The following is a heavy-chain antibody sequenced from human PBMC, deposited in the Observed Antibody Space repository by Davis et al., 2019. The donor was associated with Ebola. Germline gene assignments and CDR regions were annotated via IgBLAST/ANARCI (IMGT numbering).Heavy chain of an antibody. CDR2: ISAYNGNT. CDR3: ARDGSVAAIELDY. CDR1: GYTFTNYG. Sequence: ASVKVSCKTSGYTFTNYGISWVRQAPGQGLEWMGWISAYNGNTNYAQRFQDRVTMTTDTSTNTAYMEVRSLRSDDTAVYYCARDGSVAAIELDYWGQGTLVTVSS. V-gene: IGHV1-18*01. D-gene: IGHD2-2*02. J-gene: IGHJ4*02.